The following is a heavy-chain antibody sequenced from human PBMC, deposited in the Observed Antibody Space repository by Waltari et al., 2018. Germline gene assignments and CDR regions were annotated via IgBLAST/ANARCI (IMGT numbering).Heavy chain of an antibody. V-gene: IGHV4-4*07. CDR3: ARGADCIGRKCHFDD. D-gene: IGHD2-21*01. CDR1: GLFFLDWY. Sequence: QIQLQESGPGLVKSSETLSLTCTVSGLFFLDWYWSWIRQSACQLEGIGRIAARGMTSYNPSLQSRVTMTVDPARNEFSLKLKSVSAADTATYFCARGADCIGRKCHFDDWGHGAQVIVSS. CDR2: IAARGMT. J-gene: IGHJ4*01.